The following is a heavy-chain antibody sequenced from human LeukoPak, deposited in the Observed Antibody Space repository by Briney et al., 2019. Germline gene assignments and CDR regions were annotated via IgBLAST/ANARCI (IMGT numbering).Heavy chain of an antibody. J-gene: IGHJ4*02. Sequence: PGGSLRLSCAASGFTFSSYGMHWVRQAPGKGLEWVAVIWYDGSNKYYADSVKGQFTISRDNSKNTLYLQMNSLRAEDTAVYYCARVPPPTGYLIDYWGQGTLVTVSS. CDR3: ARVPPPTGYLIDY. D-gene: IGHD3-9*01. CDR1: GFTFSSYG. V-gene: IGHV3-33*01. CDR2: IWYDGSNK.